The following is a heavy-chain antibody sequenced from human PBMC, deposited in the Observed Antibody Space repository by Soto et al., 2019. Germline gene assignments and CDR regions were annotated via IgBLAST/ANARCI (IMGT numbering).Heavy chain of an antibody. CDR2: IYDRGST. CDR3: ASGPYSSRWAWVDP. V-gene: IGHV4-59*01. D-gene: IGHD6-13*01. CDR1: GTSFSSYY. J-gene: IGHJ5*02. Sequence: PSETLSLTCTVSGTSFSSYYWSWIRQSPGRGLEWIGNIYDRGSTNYNPSLKSRVTISVDTFKNRFFLNLSSVTAADTAVYYCASGPYSSRWAWVDPWGPGTLVTVS.